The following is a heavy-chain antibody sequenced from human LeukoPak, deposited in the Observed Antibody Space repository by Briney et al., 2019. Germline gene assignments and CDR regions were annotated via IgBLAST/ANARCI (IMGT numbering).Heavy chain of an antibody. CDR2: ISGSGGST. J-gene: IGHJ4*02. V-gene: IGHV3-23*01. D-gene: IGHD2-2*01. CDR1: GFTFSSCA. CDR3: AKELSRGLPDY. Sequence: GGSLRLSCAASGFTFSSCAMSWVRQAPGQGLEWVSGISGSGGSTYYADSVKGRFTISRDNSKNTLYLQMSSLRAEDTAVYYCAKELSRGLPDYWGQGTLVTVSS.